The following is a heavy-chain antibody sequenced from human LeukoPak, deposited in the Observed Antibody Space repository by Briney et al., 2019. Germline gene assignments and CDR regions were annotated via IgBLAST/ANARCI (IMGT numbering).Heavy chain of an antibody. CDR1: GYSFTSYY. CDR3: ATEAIVGAQYFDY. Sequence: ASVKVSCKASGYSFTSYYMHWVRQAPGQGLEWMGIINPSGGSTSYAQKFQGRVTMTRDTSTSTVYMELSSLRSEDTAVYYCATEAIVGAQYFDYWGQGTLVTVSS. J-gene: IGHJ4*02. CDR2: INPSGGST. V-gene: IGHV1-46*01. D-gene: IGHD1-26*01.